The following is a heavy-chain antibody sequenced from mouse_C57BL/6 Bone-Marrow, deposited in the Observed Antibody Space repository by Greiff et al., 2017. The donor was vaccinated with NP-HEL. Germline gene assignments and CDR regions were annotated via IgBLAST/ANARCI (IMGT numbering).Heavy chain of an antibody. Sequence: EVMLVESGGGLVQPGGSMKLSCAASGFTFSDAWMDWVRQSPEKGLEWVAEIRNKANNHATYYAESVKGRFTISRDDSKSSVYRQMNSLRAEDTGIYYCTRPGDYDVSPWFAYWGKGTLVTVSA. CDR1: GFTFSDAW. V-gene: IGHV6-6*01. CDR2: IRNKANNHAT. J-gene: IGHJ3*01. CDR3: TRPGDYDVSPWFAY. D-gene: IGHD2-4*01.